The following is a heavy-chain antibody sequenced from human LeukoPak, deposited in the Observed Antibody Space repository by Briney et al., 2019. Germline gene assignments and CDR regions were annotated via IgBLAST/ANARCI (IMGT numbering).Heavy chain of an antibody. Sequence: PGRSLRLSCAASGFTFDDYAMHWVRQAPGKGLEWVSGISWNSGSIGYADSVKGRFTISRDNAKNSLYLQMNSLRAEDTAVYYCAKSAADRRERNEWNYYYYMDVWGKGTTVTISS. V-gene: IGHV3-9*01. CDR1: GFTFDDYA. J-gene: IGHJ6*03. CDR3: AKSAADRRERNEWNYYYYMDV. CDR2: ISWNSGSI. D-gene: IGHD6-13*01.